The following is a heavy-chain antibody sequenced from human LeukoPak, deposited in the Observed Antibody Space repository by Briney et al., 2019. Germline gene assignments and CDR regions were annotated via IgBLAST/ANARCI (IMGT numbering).Heavy chain of an antibody. V-gene: IGHV4-59*01. Sequence: KPSETLSLTCTVSGGAISSYYWSWIRQPPGKGLEWIGYIDYSGSTNYNPSLKSRLTISVDTSKNQFSLKLSSVTAADTAVYYCARFTHDYVWGSYRPYFDYWGQGTLVTVSS. J-gene: IGHJ4*02. CDR3: ARFTHDYVWGSYRPYFDY. D-gene: IGHD3-16*02. CDR1: GGAISSYY. CDR2: IDYSGST.